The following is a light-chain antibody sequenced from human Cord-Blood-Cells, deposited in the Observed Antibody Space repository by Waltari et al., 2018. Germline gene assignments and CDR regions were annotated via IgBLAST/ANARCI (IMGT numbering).Light chain of an antibody. CDR2: SNK. CDR3: AAWDDSLNGYV. Sequence: QSVLTQPPSASGTPGQRVTFSCSGSSSNIGSNTVNWYLQLPGTAPKPLLYSNKQRPSGVPDRFSGSKSGTSASLAISGLQSEDEADYYCAAWDDSLNGYVFGTGTKVTVL. J-gene: IGLJ1*01. V-gene: IGLV1-44*01. CDR1: SSNIGSNT.